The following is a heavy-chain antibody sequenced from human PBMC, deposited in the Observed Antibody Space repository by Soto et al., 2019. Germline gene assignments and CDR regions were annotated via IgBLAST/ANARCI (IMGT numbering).Heavy chain of an antibody. V-gene: IGHV3-23*01. CDR1: GFTFSSYA. Sequence: GGSLRLSCAASGFTFSSYAMSWVRQAPGKGLEWVSAISGSGGSTYYADSVKGRFTISRDNSKSTLYLQMNSLRAEDTAVYYCAKVGYFDWLFLFDYWGQGTLVTVSS. J-gene: IGHJ4*02. CDR3: AKVGYFDWLFLFDY. D-gene: IGHD3-9*01. CDR2: ISGSGGST.